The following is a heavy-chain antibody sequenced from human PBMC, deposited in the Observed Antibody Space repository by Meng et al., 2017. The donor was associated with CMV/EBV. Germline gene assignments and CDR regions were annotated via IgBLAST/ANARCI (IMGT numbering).Heavy chain of an antibody. CDR2: IYPGDSDT. J-gene: IGHJ4*02. Sequence: GESLKISCQGSGYSFTSYWIGWVRQMPGKGLEWMGIIYPGDSDTRYSPSFQGQVTISADKSISTAYLQRSSLKASDTAMYYCARPGPRGIAAADYWGQGTLVTVSS. V-gene: IGHV5-51*01. CDR1: GYSFTSYW. CDR3: ARPGPRGIAAADY. D-gene: IGHD6-13*01.